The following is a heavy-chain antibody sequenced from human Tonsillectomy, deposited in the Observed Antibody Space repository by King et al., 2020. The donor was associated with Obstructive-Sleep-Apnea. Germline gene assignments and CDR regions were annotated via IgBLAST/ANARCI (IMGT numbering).Heavy chain of an antibody. V-gene: IGHV1-18*04. Sequence: VQLVESGAEVKKPGASVKVSCKASGYTFTSYGISWVRQAPGQGLEWMGWISTSNGKTNYAQRLQGRVTMTADTPTSTAFMELRSLTSDETAMYYCARGGVLRGVSIDYWGQGTLVTVSS. D-gene: IGHD3-10*01. CDR3: ARGGVLRGVSIDY. CDR1: GYTFTSYG. CDR2: ISTSNGKT. J-gene: IGHJ4*02.